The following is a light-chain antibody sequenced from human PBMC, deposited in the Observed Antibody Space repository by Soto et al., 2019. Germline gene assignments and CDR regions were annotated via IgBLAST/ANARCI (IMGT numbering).Light chain of an antibody. V-gene: IGKV4-1*01. Sequence: DIVMTQSPDSLAVSLGERATINCKSSQNILYSSNNKNYLAWYQLKPGQPPKLLIYWASTREAGVPDRFSGSGSETDFTLTISSLQAEDVAVYYCQQCYDTPYTFGKGTKLEIK. J-gene: IGKJ2*01. CDR2: WAS. CDR1: QNILYSSNNKNY. CDR3: QQCYDTPYT.